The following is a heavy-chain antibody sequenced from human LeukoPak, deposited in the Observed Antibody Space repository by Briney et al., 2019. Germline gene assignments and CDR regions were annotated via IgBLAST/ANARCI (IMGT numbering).Heavy chain of an antibody. J-gene: IGHJ6*02. CDR3: ARGRSIAARPGVLRYYYYGMDV. V-gene: IGHV4-34*01. Sequence: PSETLSLTCAVYGGSFSGYYWSWIRQPPGKGLEWIGEINHSGSTNYNPSLKSRVTISVDTSKNQFSLKLSSVTAADTAVYYCARGRSIAARPGVLRYYYYGMDVWGQGTTVTVSS. CDR1: GGSFSGYY. CDR2: INHSGST. D-gene: IGHD6-6*01.